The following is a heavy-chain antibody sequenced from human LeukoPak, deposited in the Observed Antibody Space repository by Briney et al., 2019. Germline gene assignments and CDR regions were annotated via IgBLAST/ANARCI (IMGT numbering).Heavy chain of an antibody. CDR2: ISYDGSKK. CDR3: ATDRNRSGPPADTLYI. CDR1: GFTFLSYV. J-gene: IGHJ3*02. V-gene: IGHV3-30*05. Sequence: PGGSLRLSCAGAGFTFLSYVVHWVRQAPGKGLDWVALISYDGSKKSYADSVKGRFTISRDNSKNTLYLEMNGLRTEGTALYYCATDRNRSGPPADTLYIWGLGTMVTVSS. D-gene: IGHD2/OR15-2a*01.